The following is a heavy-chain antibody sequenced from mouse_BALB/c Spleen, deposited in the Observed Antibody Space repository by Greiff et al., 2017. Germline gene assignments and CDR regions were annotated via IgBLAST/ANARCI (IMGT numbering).Heavy chain of an antibody. CDR3: ARVLRGDYYAMDY. J-gene: IGHJ4*01. CDR2: ISYSGST. Sequence: DVHLVESGPGLVKPSQSLSLTCTVTGYSITSDYAWNWIRQFPGNKLEWMGYISYSGSTSYNPSLKSRISITRDTSKNQFFLQLNSVTTEDTATYYCARVLRGDYYAMDYWGQGTSVTVSS. CDR1: GYSITSDYA. V-gene: IGHV3-2*02. D-gene: IGHD1-1*01.